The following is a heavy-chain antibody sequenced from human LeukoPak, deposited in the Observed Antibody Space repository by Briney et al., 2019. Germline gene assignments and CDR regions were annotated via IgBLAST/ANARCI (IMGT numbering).Heavy chain of an antibody. CDR3: ARDWSSDY. CDR2: IYYSGST. CDR1: GGSISSSSYY. Sequence: SETLSLTCTVSGGSISSSSYYWGWIRQPPGKGLEWIGSIYYSGSTYYNPSLKSRVTISVDTSKDQFSLKLSSVTAADTAVYYCARDWSSDYWGQGTLVTVSS. J-gene: IGHJ4*02. V-gene: IGHV4-39*07.